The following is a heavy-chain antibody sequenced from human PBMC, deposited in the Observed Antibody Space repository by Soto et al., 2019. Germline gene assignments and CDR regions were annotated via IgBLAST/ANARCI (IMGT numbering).Heavy chain of an antibody. CDR1: GFTFSSYW. CDR3: ARDPAPWYGDYRDDAFDI. V-gene: IGHV3-7*01. D-gene: IGHD4-17*01. J-gene: IGHJ3*02. Sequence: GGSLRLSCAASGFTFSSYWMSWVRQAPGKGLEWVANIKQDGSEKYYVDSVKGRFTISRDNAKNSLYLQMNSLRAEDTAVYYCARDPAPWYGDYRDDAFDIWGQGTMVTVSS. CDR2: IKQDGSEK.